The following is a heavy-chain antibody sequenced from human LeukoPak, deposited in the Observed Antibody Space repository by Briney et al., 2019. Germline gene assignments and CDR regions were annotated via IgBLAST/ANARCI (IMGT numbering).Heavy chain of an antibody. CDR1: GYTFTSYG. Sequence: ASVKVSCKASGYTFTSYGISWVRQAPGQGLEWMGWISAYNGNTNYAQKLQGRVTLTRDMSTSTAYMELSSLRFEDTAVYYCAAGMGEIPRAFNIWGQGTMVTVSS. J-gene: IGHJ3*02. CDR2: ISAYNGNT. CDR3: AAGMGEIPRAFNI. D-gene: IGHD1-26*01. V-gene: IGHV1-18*01.